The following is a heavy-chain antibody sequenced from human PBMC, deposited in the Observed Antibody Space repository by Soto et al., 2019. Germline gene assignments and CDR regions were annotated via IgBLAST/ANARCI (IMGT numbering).Heavy chain of an antibody. CDR1: GFTFSSYS. CDR2: ISSSSSTI. D-gene: IGHD6-6*01. V-gene: IGHV3-48*02. CDR3: ERDNGVQQLVGEPFDY. J-gene: IGHJ4*02. Sequence: GGSLRLSCAASGFTFSSYSMNWVRQAPGKGLEWVSYISSSSSTIYYADSVKGRFTISRDNAKNSLYLQMNSLRDEDTAVYYCERDNGVQQLVGEPFDYWGQGTLVTVSS.